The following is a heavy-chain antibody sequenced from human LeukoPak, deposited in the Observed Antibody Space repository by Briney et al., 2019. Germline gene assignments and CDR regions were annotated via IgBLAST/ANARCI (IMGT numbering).Heavy chain of an antibody. D-gene: IGHD3-22*01. CDR1: GGSISSSSYY. J-gene: IGHJ4*02. CDR3: ARPKEKKYDSSGYYFDY. V-gene: IGHV4-39*07. Sequence: SETLSLTCTVSGGSISSSSYYWGWIRQPPGKGLEWIGSIYYSGSTNYNPSLKSRVTISVDTSKNQFSLKLSSVTAADTAVYYCARPKEKKYDSSGYYFDYWGQGTLVTVSS. CDR2: IYYSGST.